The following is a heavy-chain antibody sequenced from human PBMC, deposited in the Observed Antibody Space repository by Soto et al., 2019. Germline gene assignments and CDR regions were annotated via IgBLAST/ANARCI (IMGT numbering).Heavy chain of an antibody. CDR2: IYYSGST. J-gene: IGHJ4*02. CDR3: ARLIAARLGN. D-gene: IGHD6-6*01. Sequence: SETLSLTCTVSGGSISSSSYYWGWIRQPPGKGLEWIGSIYYSGSTYYNPSLKSRVTISVDTSKNQFSLKLSSVTAADTAVYYCARLIAARLGNWGQGTLVTVSS. CDR1: GGSISSSSYY. V-gene: IGHV4-39*01.